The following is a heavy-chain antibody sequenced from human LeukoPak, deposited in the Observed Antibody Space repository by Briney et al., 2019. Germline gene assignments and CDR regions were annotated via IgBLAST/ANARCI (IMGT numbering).Heavy chain of an antibody. CDR1: GGSFSGYY. V-gene: IGHV4-34*01. D-gene: IGHD7-27*01. J-gene: IGHJ4*02. Sequence: PSETLSLTCAVYGGSFSGYYWSWIRQPPGKGLEWIGEINHSGSTNYNPSLKSRVTISVDTSKNQFSLKLSSVTAADTAMYYCARGPNWVDYWGQGTLVTVSS. CDR2: INHSGST. CDR3: ARGPNWVDY.